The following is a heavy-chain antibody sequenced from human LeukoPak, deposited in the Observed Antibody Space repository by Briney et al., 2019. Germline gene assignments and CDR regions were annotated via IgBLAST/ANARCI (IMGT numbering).Heavy chain of an antibody. CDR2: IWYDGSNK. V-gene: IGHV3-33*06. CDR1: GFTFSSYG. J-gene: IGHJ4*02. CDR3: VKSARGNLNYFDY. Sequence: PGGYLRLSCAASGFTFSSYGMHWVRQAPGKGLEWVAVIWYDGSNKYYADSVKGRFTISRDNSKNTLYLQMNSLRAEDTAVYYCVKSARGNLNYFDYWGQGTLVTVSS. D-gene: IGHD2/OR15-2a*01.